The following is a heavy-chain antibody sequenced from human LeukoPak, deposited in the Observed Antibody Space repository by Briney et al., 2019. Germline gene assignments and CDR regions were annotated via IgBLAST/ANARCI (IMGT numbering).Heavy chain of an antibody. Sequence: EASVKVSCKVSGYTLTELSMHWVRQAPGKGLEWMGGFGPEDGETIYAQKFQGRVTMTEDTSTDTAYMELSSLRPEDTAVYYCATEPIVVVPAAIQGGAFDIWGQGTMVTVSS. CDR3: ATEPIVVVPAAIQGGAFDI. CDR1: GYTLTELS. CDR2: FGPEDGET. V-gene: IGHV1-24*01. J-gene: IGHJ3*02. D-gene: IGHD2-2*02.